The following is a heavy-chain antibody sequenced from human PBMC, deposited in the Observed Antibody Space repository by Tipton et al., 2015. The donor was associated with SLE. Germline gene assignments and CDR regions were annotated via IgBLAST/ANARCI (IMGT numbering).Heavy chain of an antibody. Sequence: TLSLTCSVSGDSISGRYWSWIRQPPGKGLEWIGNIYYSGNTDYNPSLKSRVTISVDTSKNQFSLDLRSVTAADTAMYYCARDSAVNFWYFDLWGRGTLVTVSS. CDR1: GDSISGRY. J-gene: IGHJ2*01. V-gene: IGHV4-59*11. CDR3: ARDSAVNFWYFDL. CDR2: IYYSGNT.